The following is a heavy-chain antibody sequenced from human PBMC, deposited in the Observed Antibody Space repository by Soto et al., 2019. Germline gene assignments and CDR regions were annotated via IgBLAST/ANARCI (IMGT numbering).Heavy chain of an antibody. V-gene: IGHV5-51*01. D-gene: IGHD4-4*01. J-gene: IGHJ6*02. CDR2: IYPGDSDT. CDR1: GYSFTSYW. CDR3: ARTATVTTFYYGMDV. Sequence: GESLKISCKGSGYSFTSYWIGWVRQMPGKGLEWMGIIYPGDSDTRYSPSFQGQVAISADKSISTAYLQWSSLKASDTAMYYCARTATVTTFYYGMDVWGQGTTVTVSS.